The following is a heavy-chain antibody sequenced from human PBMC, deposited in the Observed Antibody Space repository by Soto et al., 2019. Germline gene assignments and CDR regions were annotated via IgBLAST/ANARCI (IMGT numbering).Heavy chain of an antibody. CDR2: ISSSTI. J-gene: IGHJ5*02. CDR3: AREGGRLNWFDP. CDR1: GFTFSSYS. V-gene: IGHV3-48*02. D-gene: IGHD2-15*01. Sequence: GGSLRLSCAASGFTFSSYSMNWVRQAPGKGLEWVSYISSSTIYYADSVKGRFTISRDNAKNSLYLQMNSLRDEDTAVYYCAREGGRLNWFDPWGQGTLVTVSS.